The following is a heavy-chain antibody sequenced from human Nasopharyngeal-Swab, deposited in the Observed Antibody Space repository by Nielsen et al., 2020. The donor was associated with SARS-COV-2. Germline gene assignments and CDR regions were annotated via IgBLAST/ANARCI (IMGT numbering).Heavy chain of an antibody. CDR3: ARDLAVADSGSDY. V-gene: IGHV3-33*01. CDR2: IWYDGSNK. D-gene: IGHD6-19*01. Sequence: WIRQPPGKGLEWVAVIWYDGSNKYYADSVKGRFTISRDNSKNTLYLQMNSLRAEDTAVYYCARDLAVADSGSDYWGQGTLVTV. J-gene: IGHJ4*02.